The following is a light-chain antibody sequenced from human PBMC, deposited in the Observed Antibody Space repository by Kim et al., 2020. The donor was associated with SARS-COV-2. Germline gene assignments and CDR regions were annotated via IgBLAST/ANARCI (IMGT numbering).Light chain of an antibody. CDR3: QQYGRT. CDR1: QSVSSSY. Sequence: EIVLTQSPGTLSLSPGERATLSCRASQSVSSSYLAWYQQKPGQAPRLLIYDASSRATSIPDRFSGSGSGTDFTLTISRLEPEDFAVYYCQQYGRTFGQGTKVDIK. CDR2: DAS. J-gene: IGKJ1*01. V-gene: IGKV3-20*01.